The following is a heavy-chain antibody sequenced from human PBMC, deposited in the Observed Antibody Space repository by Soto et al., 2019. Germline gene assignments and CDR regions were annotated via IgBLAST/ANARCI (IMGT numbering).Heavy chain of an antibody. D-gene: IGHD3-3*01. V-gene: IGHV3-30*18. CDR3: AKDVLRFLEWLAFYGMDV. CDR1: GFTFSSYG. Sequence: QVQLVESGGGVVQPGRSLRLSCAASGFTFSSYGMHWVRQAPGKGLEWVAVISYDGSNKYYADSVKGRFTISRDNSKNTXFLQMNSLRAEDTAVYYCAKDVLRFLEWLAFYGMDVWGQGTTVTVSS. J-gene: IGHJ6*02. CDR2: ISYDGSNK.